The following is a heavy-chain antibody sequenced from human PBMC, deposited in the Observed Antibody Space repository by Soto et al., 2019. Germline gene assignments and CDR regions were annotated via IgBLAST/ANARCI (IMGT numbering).Heavy chain of an antibody. D-gene: IGHD3-3*01. V-gene: IGHV1-18*01. CDR2: ISAYNGNT. J-gene: IGHJ6*02. CDR3: ARDLADDFWSGWANYYYYGMDV. Sequence: QVQLVQSGAEVKKPGASVKVSCKASGYTFTSYGISWVRQAPGQGLEWMGWISAYNGNTNYAQKLQGRVTMTTDTYTSTAYMELRSLRSDETAVYYCARDLADDFWSGWANYYYYGMDVWGQGTTVTVSS. CDR1: GYTFTSYG.